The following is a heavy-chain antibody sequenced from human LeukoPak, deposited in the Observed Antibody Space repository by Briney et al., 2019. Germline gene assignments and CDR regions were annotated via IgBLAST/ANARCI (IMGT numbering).Heavy chain of an antibody. V-gene: IGHV3-23*01. CDR2: ISGTGDSA. D-gene: IGHD1-26*01. Sequence: PGGSLRLSCAASGFTFSSHALSWVRQAPGKGLEWVSAISGTGDSAFYADSVKGRFTVSRDNSRNSLHLQMNSLRTEDTALYYCAKDDTGSIDSWGQGTLVTVSS. CDR1: GFTFSSHA. CDR3: AKDDTGSIDS. J-gene: IGHJ4*02.